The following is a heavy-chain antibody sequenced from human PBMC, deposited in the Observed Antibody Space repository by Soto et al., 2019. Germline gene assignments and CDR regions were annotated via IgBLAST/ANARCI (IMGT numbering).Heavy chain of an antibody. CDR2: CYFSGGT. J-gene: IGHJ4*02. V-gene: IGHV4-4*08. CDR1: GASISHYY. CDR3: ALHEKSAVVPLPDN. D-gene: IGHD2-15*01. Sequence: SETLSLTCSVSGASISHYYWSWIRQPPGKGLEWIGYCYFSGGTDYNPSLRSRVTIFVDTSGSQLLFLKLSSVTAADTAVYYCALHEKSAVVPLPDNWGPGTLVIVSS.